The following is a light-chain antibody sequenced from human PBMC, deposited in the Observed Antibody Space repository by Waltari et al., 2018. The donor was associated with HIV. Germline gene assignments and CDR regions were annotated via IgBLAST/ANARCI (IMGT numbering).Light chain of an antibody. J-gene: IGKJ3*01. CDR3: QQVNMPFT. CDR2: AAS. CDR1: QGISTY. Sequence: DIQLTQSPSFLSASVGDRVTVTCRAGQGISTYLAWYQQKPGKAPKLPIYAASTLQTGVPSRFSGSGSGTEFTLTISSLQPEDVATYYCQQVNMPFTFGPGTKVDIK. V-gene: IGKV1-9*01.